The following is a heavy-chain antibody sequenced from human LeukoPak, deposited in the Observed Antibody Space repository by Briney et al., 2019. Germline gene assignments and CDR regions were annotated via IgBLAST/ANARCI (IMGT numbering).Heavy chain of an antibody. CDR1: GFTFSSYA. J-gene: IGHJ3*01. CDR2: FSATDHSA. CDR3: AKARIAAAGTGAFDV. V-gene: IGHV3-23*01. D-gene: IGHD6-13*01. Sequence: GGSLTLSCAASGFTFSSYAMTWVRQAPGKGLEWVSAFSATDHSAQYAQSVKGRFTISRDNSMNTLYLQMNSLSAEDTAVYYCAKARIAAAGTGAFDVWGQGTMVTVSS.